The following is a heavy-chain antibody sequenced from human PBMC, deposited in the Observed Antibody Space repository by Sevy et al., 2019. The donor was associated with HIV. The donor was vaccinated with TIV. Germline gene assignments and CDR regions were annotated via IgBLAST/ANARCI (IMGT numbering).Heavy chain of an antibody. D-gene: IGHD2-2*01. CDR2: IKSKTDGGTT. CDR1: GFTFSNAW. Sequence: GGSLRLSCAASGFTFSNAWMSWVRQAPGKGLEWVGRIKSKTDGGTTDYAAPLKGRFTISRDDSKNTLYLQMNSLKTEDTAVYYCTTDARILGYCSSTSCYDYYYYYMDVWGKGTTVTVSS. CDR3: TTDARILGYCSSTSCYDYYYYYMDV. J-gene: IGHJ6*03. V-gene: IGHV3-15*01.